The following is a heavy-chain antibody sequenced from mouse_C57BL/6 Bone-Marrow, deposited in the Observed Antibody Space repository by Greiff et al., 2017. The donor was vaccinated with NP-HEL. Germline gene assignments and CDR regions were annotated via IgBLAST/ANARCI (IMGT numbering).Heavy chain of an antibody. CDR3: ARSAYYSNYAY. V-gene: IGHV1-55*01. J-gene: IGHJ3*01. CDR1: GYTFTSYW. D-gene: IGHD2-5*01. CDR2: IYPGSGST. Sequence: VQLQQPGAELVNPGASVKMSCKASGYTFTSYWLTWVKQRPGQGLEWIGDIYPGSGSTNYNEKFKSKATLTVDTSSSTAYMQLSSLTSEDSAVYYCARSAYYSNYAYWGQGTLVTVSA.